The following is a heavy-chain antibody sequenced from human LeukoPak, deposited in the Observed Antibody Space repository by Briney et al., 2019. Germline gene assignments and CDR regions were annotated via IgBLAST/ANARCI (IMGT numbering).Heavy chain of an antibody. Sequence: SVKVSCKASGGTFSSYAISWVRQAPGQGLEWMGRIIPILGIANYAQKFQGRVTITADKSTSTAYMELSSLRSEDTAVYYCARDRADIVVVVDWFDPWGQGTLVTVSS. V-gene: IGHV1-69*04. CDR3: ARDRADIVVVVDWFDP. CDR1: GGTFSSYA. J-gene: IGHJ5*02. CDR2: IIPILGIA. D-gene: IGHD2-15*01.